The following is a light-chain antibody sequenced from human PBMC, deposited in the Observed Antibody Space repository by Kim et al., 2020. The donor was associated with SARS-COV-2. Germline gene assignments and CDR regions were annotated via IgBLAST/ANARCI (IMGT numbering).Light chain of an antibody. J-gene: IGKJ2*01. CDR1: QSISSS. Sequence: DIQMTQSPSYLSASVGDRVTITCRASQSISSSLNWYQQKPGKAPKLLIYAASSLQSGVPSRFSGSGSGTDFTLTISSLQPEDFATYYCQQSYNNPYTFGQGTKLEI. V-gene: IGKV1-39*01. CDR2: AAS. CDR3: QQSYNNPYT.